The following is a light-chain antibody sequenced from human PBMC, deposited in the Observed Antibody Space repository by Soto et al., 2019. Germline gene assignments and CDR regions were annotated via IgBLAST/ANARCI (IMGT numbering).Light chain of an antibody. J-gene: IGKJ4*01. V-gene: IGKV1-5*01. CDR3: QQYNSLSIS. CDR1: RDIFKH. Sequence: DIQLIQFPSALSGSVGDRVTITCRASRDIFKHVAWYQKKEGSAPKVLIFGASNLQVGVPSRFSGTGSGTEFTLAIDSLQPDDSATYFCQQYNSLSISFGGGTTVRIK. CDR2: GAS.